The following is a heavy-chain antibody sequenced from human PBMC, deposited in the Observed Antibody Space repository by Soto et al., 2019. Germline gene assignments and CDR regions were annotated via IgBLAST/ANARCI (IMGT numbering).Heavy chain of an antibody. V-gene: IGHV3-11*01. D-gene: IGHD4-17*01. CDR2: ISSSGSTI. J-gene: IGHJ3*02. CDR1: GFTFSDYY. CDR3: ARENSGDYLLVYAFDI. Sequence: GGSLRLSCAASGFTFSDYYMSWIRQAPGKGLEWVSYISSSGSTIYYEDSVKGRFTISRDNAKNSLYLQMNSLRAEDTAVYYCARENSGDYLLVYAFDIWGQGTMVTVSS.